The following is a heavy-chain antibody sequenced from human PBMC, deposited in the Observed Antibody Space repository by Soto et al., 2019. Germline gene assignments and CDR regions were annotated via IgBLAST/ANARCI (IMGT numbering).Heavy chain of an antibody. CDR1: GGTFSSYA. Sequence: QVQLVQSGAEVKKPGSSVKVSCKASGGTFSSYAISWVRQAPGQGLEWMGGIIPIFGTANYAQKFQGRVTITADESTSTAYMELSSLRSEDKVVNYFERVGGTTVITRGPFDYWGQGTLVTVSS. J-gene: IGHJ4*02. CDR3: ERVGGTTVITRGPFDY. D-gene: IGHD4-17*01. CDR2: IIPIFGTA. V-gene: IGHV1-69*01.